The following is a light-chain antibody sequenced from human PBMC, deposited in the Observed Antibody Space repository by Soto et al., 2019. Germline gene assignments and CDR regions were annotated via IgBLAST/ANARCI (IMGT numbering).Light chain of an antibody. J-gene: IGKJ4*01. V-gene: IGKV3-15*01. CDR3: QQVNVYPST. CDR2: GST. CDR1: RSVSRK. Sequence: EILMTQSPVTLSVSPGERATLSCRASRSVSRKLAWYQQRPGQAPRLLIYGSTTRATGVAPRFSGTGSGTEFTLTISSLQPEDFATYYCQQVNVYPSTFGGGTKVDI.